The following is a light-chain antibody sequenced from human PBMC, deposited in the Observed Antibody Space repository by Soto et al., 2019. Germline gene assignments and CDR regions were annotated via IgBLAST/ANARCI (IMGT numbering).Light chain of an antibody. Sequence: DIQMTLSPSTLSGSVGDRVTMTCRASQTISSWLAWYQQKPGKAPKLLIYKASTLKSGVPSRFSGSGSGTEFTLTISSLQPDDFATYYCQQYSSYWTFGQGTKVDIK. J-gene: IGKJ1*01. CDR1: QTISSW. CDR3: QQYSSYWT. CDR2: KAS. V-gene: IGKV1-5*03.